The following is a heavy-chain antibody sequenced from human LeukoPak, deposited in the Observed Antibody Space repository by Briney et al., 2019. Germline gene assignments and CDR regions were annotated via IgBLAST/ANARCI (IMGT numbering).Heavy chain of an antibody. J-gene: IGHJ3*02. D-gene: IGHD1-26*01. Sequence: ASVKVTCKASGYTFTSYVFSWLRQAPGQGLEWMGCISAYNGNTNYAQKLQGRVTMTTDTSTSTAYMELRSLRSDDTAVYYCARGRGARYAFDIWGQGTMVTVSS. CDR3: ARGRGARYAFDI. CDR1: GYTFTSYV. V-gene: IGHV1-18*01. CDR2: ISAYNGNT.